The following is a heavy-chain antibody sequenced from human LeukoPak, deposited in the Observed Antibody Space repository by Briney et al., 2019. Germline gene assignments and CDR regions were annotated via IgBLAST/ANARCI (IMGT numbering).Heavy chain of an antibody. V-gene: IGHV3-48*01. J-gene: IGHJ4*02. D-gene: IGHD4-17*01. CDR1: GFTFSSYS. CDR2: ISSSSSTI. CDR3: ARDYGEGAY. Sequence: PGGSLRLSCAASGFTFSSYSMNWVRQAPGKGLEWASYISSSSSTIYYADSVKGRFTISRDNAKNSLYLQMNSLRAEDTAVYYCARDYGEGAYWGQGTLVTVSS.